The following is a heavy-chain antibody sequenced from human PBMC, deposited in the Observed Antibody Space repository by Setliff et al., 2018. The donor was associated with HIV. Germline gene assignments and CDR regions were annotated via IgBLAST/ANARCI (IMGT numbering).Heavy chain of an antibody. V-gene: IGHV4-34*01. D-gene: IGHD5-18*01. CDR1: GGSFSAYY. CDR3: ARGGYSYGFGRHRAYFQY. J-gene: IGHJ1*01. Sequence: PSETLSLTCAVYGGSFSAYYWSWIRQTPGKGLEWIGEINHSGGTNYNPSLKSRVTMSVDTSKNQFSLKLSSVTAAETAVFYCARGGYSYGFGRHRAYFQYWGQGTQVTVSS. CDR2: INHSGGT.